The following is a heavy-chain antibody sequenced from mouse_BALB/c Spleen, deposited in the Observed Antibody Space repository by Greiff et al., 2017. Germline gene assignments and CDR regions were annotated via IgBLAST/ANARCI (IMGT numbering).Heavy chain of an antibody. J-gene: IGHJ2*01. CDR1: GFTFSSFG. D-gene: IGHD1-1*02. Sequence: VQLKESGGGLVQPGGSRKLSCAASGFTFSSFGMHWVRQAPEKGLEWVAYISSGSSTIYYADTVKGRFTISRDNPKNTLFLQMTSLRSEDTAMYYCARSLWSDYWGQGTTLTVSS. V-gene: IGHV5-17*02. CDR3: ARSLWSDY. CDR2: ISSGSSTI.